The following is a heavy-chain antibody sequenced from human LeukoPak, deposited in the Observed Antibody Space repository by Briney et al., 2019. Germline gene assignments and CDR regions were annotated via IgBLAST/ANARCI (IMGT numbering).Heavy chain of an antibody. CDR3: ATRDQSRTYLAPADC. CDR1: GVSVSSDNW. D-gene: IGHD5-24*01. Sequence: SETLSLTCAVYGVSVSSDNWWTWVRPSPAKGLVWIGETHRSGDTKYNPSLNGRVTIIIDNSNKRHSLHLRYLTAADPALYYCATRDQSRTYLAPADCWGQGTLATVSS. CDR2: THRSGDT. J-gene: IGHJ4*02. V-gene: IGHV4-4*02.